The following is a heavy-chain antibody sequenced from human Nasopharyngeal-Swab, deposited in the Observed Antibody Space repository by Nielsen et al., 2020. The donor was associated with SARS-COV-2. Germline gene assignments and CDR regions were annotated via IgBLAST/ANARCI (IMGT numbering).Heavy chain of an antibody. CDR1: GFFFGDYA. D-gene: IGHD3-16*01. V-gene: IGHV3-49*04. Sequence: GEPLKISCTAPGFFFGDYAMSWVRQAPGKGLELVGFIRSKANGGTAEYAASVKGRFTISRDDSNSITYLQMNSLNTEDTGVYYCTREAYPVVNYYMDVWGKGTPVTVSS. CDR2: IRSKANGGTA. J-gene: IGHJ6*03. CDR3: TREAYPVVNYYMDV.